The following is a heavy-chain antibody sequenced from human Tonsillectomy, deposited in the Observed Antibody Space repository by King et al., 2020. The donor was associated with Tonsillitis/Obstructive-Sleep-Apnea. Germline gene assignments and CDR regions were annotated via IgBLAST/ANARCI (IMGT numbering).Heavy chain of an antibody. V-gene: IGHV3-23*04. Sequence: VKLVESGGGLVQPGGSLRLSCAASGFTFSNYAMSWVRQAPGKGMEWVSGISGSGSSTYYEDSVKGRFTICRDNSKNKLYLQRNSLRADDTAVYYCAKMLGMVVVTAVMAFDYWGQGTLVTVSS. CDR2: ISGSGSST. D-gene: IGHD2-21*02. CDR3: AKMLGMVVVTAVMAFDY. CDR1: GFTFSNYA. J-gene: IGHJ4*02.